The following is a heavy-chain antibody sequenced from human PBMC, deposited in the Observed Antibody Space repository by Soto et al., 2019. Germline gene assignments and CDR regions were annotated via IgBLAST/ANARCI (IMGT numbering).Heavy chain of an antibody. CDR1: GYTFTSYA. J-gene: IGHJ4*02. V-gene: IGHV1-3*05. CDR3: SSSPSMVPFAS. D-gene: IGHD3-10*01. CDR2: INAGNGNT. Sequence: QVQLVQSGAEEKKPGASVKVSCKASGYTFTSYAMHWVRQAPGQRLEWMGWINAGNGNTKYSQKFQGTVTITRDTSASTAYMALSSLTSQATALFYSSSSPSMVPFASCGQGTLVTVSS.